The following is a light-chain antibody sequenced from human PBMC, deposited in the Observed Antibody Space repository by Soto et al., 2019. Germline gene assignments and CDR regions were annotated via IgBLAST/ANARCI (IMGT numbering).Light chain of an antibody. Sequence: DIKMTQSPSSLSASVGDRVTITCQASHDISNYLNWYQQKSGKAPKLLIYDASNLETGVPSKFSGSGSGTDFTFTISILQPEDIATYYCQQSHNLPLTFGGGTKVEIK. V-gene: IGKV1-33*01. CDR2: DAS. CDR3: QQSHNLPLT. J-gene: IGKJ4*01. CDR1: HDISNY.